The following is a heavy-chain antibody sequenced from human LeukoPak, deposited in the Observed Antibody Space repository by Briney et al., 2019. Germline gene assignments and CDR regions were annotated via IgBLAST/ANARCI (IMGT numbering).Heavy chain of an antibody. V-gene: IGHV4-34*01. CDR1: GGSFSGYY. CDR3: ARERSGWYGGDY. CDR2: ICYSGNT. D-gene: IGHD6-19*01. Sequence: SETLSLTCAVYGGSFSGYYWGWIRQPPGKGLEWIGSICYSGNTHYNPSLKSRVTISVDTSKNQFSLKLRSVTAADTAVYYCARERSGWYGGDYWGQGTLVTVSS. J-gene: IGHJ4*02.